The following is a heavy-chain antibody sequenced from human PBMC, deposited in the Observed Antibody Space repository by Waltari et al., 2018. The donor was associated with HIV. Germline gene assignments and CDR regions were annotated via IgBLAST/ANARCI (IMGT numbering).Heavy chain of an antibody. Sequence: QVQLVQSGAEVKKPGSSGKVACKASGGTFSSYAISWVRQAPGQGLEWMGGIIPIFGTANYAQKFQGRVTITADISTSTAYMELSSLRSEDSAMYYCARDRGPLLFYFDYWGQGTLVTVSS. D-gene: IGHD2-8*02. J-gene: IGHJ4*02. CDR1: GGTFSSYA. V-gene: IGHV1-69*06. CDR2: IIPIFGTA. CDR3: ARDRGPLLFYFDY.